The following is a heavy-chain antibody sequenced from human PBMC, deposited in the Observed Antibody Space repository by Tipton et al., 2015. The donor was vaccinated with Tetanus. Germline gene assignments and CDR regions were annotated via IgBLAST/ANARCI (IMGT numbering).Heavy chain of an antibody. Sequence: SLRLSCAASGLPYSPYAMSWVRQAPGKGLEWVSDFIERGETTYYANSVKGRFTVSRDRSNKTLYLQMNSLKAADTAVYFCATLPKQWLADFGHWGLGTQVTVSS. V-gene: IGHV3-23*01. CDR1: GLPYSPYA. J-gene: IGHJ4*02. CDR2: FIERGETT. CDR3: ATLPKQWLADFGH. D-gene: IGHD6-19*01.